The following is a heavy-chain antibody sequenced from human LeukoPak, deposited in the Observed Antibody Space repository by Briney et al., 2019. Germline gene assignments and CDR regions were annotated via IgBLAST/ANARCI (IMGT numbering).Heavy chain of an antibody. CDR1: GFTFDDYA. CDR2: ISWNSGSI. Sequence: PGGSLRLSCAASGFTFDDYAMHWVRQAPGKGLEWVSGISWNSGSIGYADSVKGRFTISRDNAKNSLYLQMNSLRAEDTALYYCARGGRRYSSGWYYWGQGTLVTVSS. CDR3: ARGGRRYSSGWYY. J-gene: IGHJ4*02. V-gene: IGHV3-9*01. D-gene: IGHD6-19*01.